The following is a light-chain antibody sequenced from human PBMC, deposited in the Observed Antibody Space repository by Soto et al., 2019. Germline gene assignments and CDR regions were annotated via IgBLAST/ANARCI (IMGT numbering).Light chain of an antibody. CDR2: DAS. J-gene: IGKJ4*01. CDR3: QQSDKLPLT. V-gene: IGKV1-33*01. CDR1: QDISNY. Sequence: DIQMTQSPSSLSASVGDKVTITCQASQDISNYLNWYQHKPGKAPKLLIYDASTLETGVPSRFSGSGSGTDFTFAVSSLQPEDIATYYCQQSDKLPLTFGGGTKVQI.